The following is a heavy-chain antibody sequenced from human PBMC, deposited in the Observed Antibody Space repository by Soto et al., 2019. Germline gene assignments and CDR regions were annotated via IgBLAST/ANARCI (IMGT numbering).Heavy chain of an antibody. CDR3: ARVRTHQQLVDLYFDY. CDR2: ISSSSSTI. CDR1: GFTFSSYS. J-gene: IGHJ4*02. V-gene: IGHV3-48*01. Sequence: EVQLVESGGGLVQPGGSLRLSCAASGFTFSSYSMNWVRQAPGKGLEWVSYISSSSSTIYYADSVKGRFTISRDNAKNSLYLQMNSLRAEDTAVYYCARVRTHQQLVDLYFDYWGQGTLVTVSS. D-gene: IGHD6-13*01.